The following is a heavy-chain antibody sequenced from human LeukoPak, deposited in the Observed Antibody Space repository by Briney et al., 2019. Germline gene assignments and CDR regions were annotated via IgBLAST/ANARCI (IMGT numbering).Heavy chain of an antibody. CDR1: GYSISSGYY. V-gene: IGHV4-38-2*01. CDR2: IYHSGST. D-gene: IGHD3-10*01. J-gene: IGHJ4*02. Sequence: SETLSLTCAVSGYSISSGYYWGWIRQPPGKGLEWIGSIYHSGSTYYNPSLKSRVTISVDTSKNQFSLKLSSVTAADTAVYYCARHDGGSRSPSDYWGQGALVTVSS. CDR3: ARHDGGSRSPSDY.